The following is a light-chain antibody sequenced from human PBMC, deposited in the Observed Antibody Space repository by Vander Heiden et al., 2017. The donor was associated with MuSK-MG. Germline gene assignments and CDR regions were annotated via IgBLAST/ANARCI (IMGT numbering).Light chain of an antibody. CDR3: QQYGSEPRT. V-gene: IGKV3-20*01. Sequence: IVLTQSPGTLSLSPGAGATLSCRARPRVSSSYLAWYQQKPGQAPRLLIYGASSRATGIPDRFSGSESGTDFTLTISSLEPEDVAVYYCQQYGSEPRTFGQRTTVEIK. CDR1: PRVSSSY. CDR2: GAS. J-gene: IGKJ1*01.